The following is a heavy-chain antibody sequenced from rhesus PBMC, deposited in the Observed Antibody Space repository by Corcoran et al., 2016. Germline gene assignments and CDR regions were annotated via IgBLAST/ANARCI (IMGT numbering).Heavy chain of an antibody. D-gene: IGHD5-12*01. CDR1: GFTFSSYG. V-gene: IGHV3S5*01. Sequence: EVQLVETGGGLVQPGGSLKLSCAASGFTFSSYGMSWVRQAPGKGLEWVSYISNGGGSTYYADSVKGRFTISRDNSKNTLSLQMNSLRAEDTAMYYCAKDTGIQLQLDYWGQGVLVTVSS. CDR2: ISNGGGST. J-gene: IGHJ4*01. CDR3: AKDTGIQLQLDY.